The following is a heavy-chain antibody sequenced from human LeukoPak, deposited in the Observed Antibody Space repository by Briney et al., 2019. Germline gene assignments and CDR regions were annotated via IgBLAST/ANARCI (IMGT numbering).Heavy chain of an antibody. V-gene: IGHV4-39*01. CDR2: IHYSGNT. Sequence: SETLSLTCTVSGGSTSSSNYYWGWIRQPPGKGLEWIGGIHYSGNTYYNPSLKSRVTISVDTSKNQFSLKLSSVTAADTAVYYCGTSAFGYSYGYYWGQGTLVTVSS. CDR1: GGSTSSSNYY. J-gene: IGHJ4*02. D-gene: IGHD5-18*01. CDR3: GTSAFGYSYGYY.